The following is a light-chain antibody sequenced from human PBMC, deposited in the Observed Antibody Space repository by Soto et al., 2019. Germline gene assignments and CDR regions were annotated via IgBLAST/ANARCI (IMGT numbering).Light chain of an antibody. Sequence: EMVMTQSPSTLSVSPGERATLSCWASQSISSNLAWYQQKPGQAPRLLIYGASIRATGIPVRFSGSGSGTEFTLTIGSLQSEDFAVYYCQHYNNWLTFGGGTKVEIK. CDR3: QHYNNWLT. V-gene: IGKV3-15*01. CDR1: QSISSN. J-gene: IGKJ4*01. CDR2: GAS.